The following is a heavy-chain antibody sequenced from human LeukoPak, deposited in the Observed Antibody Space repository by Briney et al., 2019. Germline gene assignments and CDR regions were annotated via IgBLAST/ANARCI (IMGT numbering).Heavy chain of an antibody. CDR1: VGPVSSGSDY. D-gene: IGHD2-21*02. CDR2: IYYSGST. V-gene: IGHV4-61*01. J-gene: IGHJ4*02. Sequence: AETQTLACTLSVGPVSSGSDYWSRIRQPPGKGLEWIGYIYYSGSTNYNPSLKSRFPISIDTSKNQFSLKLRSVTAADTAVYYCASADSGGDCYTFDCWAKENLVTVSS. CDR3: ASADSGGDCYTFDC.